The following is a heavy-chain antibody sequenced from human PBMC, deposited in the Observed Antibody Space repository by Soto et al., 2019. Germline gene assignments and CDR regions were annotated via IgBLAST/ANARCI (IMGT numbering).Heavy chain of an antibody. CDR3: ARVLFGRGNWFDP. Sequence: SETLSLTCTVSRGSINNSYWTWIRQPPGKRLEWIGYIHYTGATNHNPSLRGRVTMSVDTSNNQFSLKLSSVTAADTAVYYCARVLFGRGNWFDPWGQGTLVTVSS. D-gene: IGHD3-3*01. J-gene: IGHJ5*02. CDR2: IHYTGAT. V-gene: IGHV4-59*01. CDR1: RGSINNSY.